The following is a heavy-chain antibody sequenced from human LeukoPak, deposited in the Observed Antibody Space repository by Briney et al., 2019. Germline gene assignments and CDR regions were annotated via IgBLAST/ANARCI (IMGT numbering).Heavy chain of an antibody. CDR3: ARVGANYYASGSYYWFDP. V-gene: IGHV4-59*01. CDR2: IYYSGNT. D-gene: IGHD3-10*01. Sequence: SETLSLTCTVSGGSISSYYWSWIRQPPGKGLEWIGYIYYSGNTNYNPSLKSRVTISVDTSKNQFSLKLSSVTAADTAVYYCARVGANYYASGSYYWFDPWGQGTLVTVSS. J-gene: IGHJ5*02. CDR1: GGSISSYY.